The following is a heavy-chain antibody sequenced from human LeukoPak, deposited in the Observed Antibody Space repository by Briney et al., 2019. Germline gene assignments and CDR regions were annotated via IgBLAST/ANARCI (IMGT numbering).Heavy chain of an antibody. Sequence: GGSLRLSCAASGFTFSSYLMNWVRQAPGKGREWVAYIKHDESDKKYVDSVKGRFTASRDNAKNSLYLQMSSLRAEDTALYYCAGGMVGATSYWGQGTLVTVSS. D-gene: IGHD1-26*01. V-gene: IGHV3-7*01. CDR1: GFTFSSYL. CDR3: AGGMVGATSY. J-gene: IGHJ4*02. CDR2: IKHDESDK.